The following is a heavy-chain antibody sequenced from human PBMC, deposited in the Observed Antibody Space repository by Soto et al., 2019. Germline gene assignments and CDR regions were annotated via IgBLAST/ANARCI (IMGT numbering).Heavy chain of an antibody. CDR3: ATLRILVDPTG. Sequence: EVQLLESGGGLVQPGGSLRLSCAASGITFSTYAMRWVRQAPGRGLESVAVISESGGGTYYADSVKGRFTISRDNSNNPLYLQMNSLRAEDTVVYYCATLRILVDPTGWGQGTTVTVSS. V-gene: IGHV3-23*01. CDR2: ISESGGGT. CDR1: GITFSTYA. J-gene: IGHJ6*02. D-gene: IGHD2-15*01.